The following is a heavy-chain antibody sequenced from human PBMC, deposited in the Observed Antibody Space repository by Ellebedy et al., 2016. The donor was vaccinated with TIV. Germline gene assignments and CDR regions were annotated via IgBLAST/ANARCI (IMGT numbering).Heavy chain of an antibody. Sequence: SETLSLXCAVSGGSISSGGYSWIWIPQPPGKGLEWIGYFYHSGSTYYNPSLKSRVTISVDRSKNQFSLKLSSVTAADTAVYYCARLDDSSGYHDYWGQGTLVTVSS. CDR3: ARLDDSSGYHDY. D-gene: IGHD3-22*01. V-gene: IGHV4-30-2*01. CDR2: FYHSGST. J-gene: IGHJ4*02. CDR1: GGSISSGGYS.